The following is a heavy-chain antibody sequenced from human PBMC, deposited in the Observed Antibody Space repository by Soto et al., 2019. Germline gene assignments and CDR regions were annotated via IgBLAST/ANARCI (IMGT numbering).Heavy chain of an antibody. V-gene: IGHV3-48*01. CDR1: GFTFISYS. CDR2: ISSSSSTI. J-gene: IGHJ4*02. CDR3: ASQSSEWLLFAS. Sequence: EVQLVESGGGLVQPGGSRRLSVAASGFTFISYSRNGVGKAPGRGLGWVSYISSSSSTIYYADSVKGRFTISRDNAKNSLYLQMNSLRAEDTAVYYCASQSSEWLLFASWGQGTLVTVSS. D-gene: IGHD5-12*01.